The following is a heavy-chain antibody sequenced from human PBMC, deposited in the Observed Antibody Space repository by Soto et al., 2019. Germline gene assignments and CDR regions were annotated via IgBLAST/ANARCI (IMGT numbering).Heavy chain of an antibody. CDR3: ARGVYDFWSGHPKGLDY. CDR2: IRSKANNYAT. CDR1: GFTFSGSV. J-gene: IGHJ4*02. V-gene: IGHV3-73*01. Sequence: LRLSCAASGFTFSGSVMHWVRQASGKGLEWVGRIRSKANNYATAYAVSVKGRFTISRDDSRNTAYLQMNSLKTEDTAVYYCARGVYDFWSGHPKGLDYWGQGTVVTVSS. D-gene: IGHD3-3*01.